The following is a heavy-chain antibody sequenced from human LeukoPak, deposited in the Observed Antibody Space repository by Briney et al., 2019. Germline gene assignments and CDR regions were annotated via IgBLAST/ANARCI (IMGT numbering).Heavy chain of an antibody. D-gene: IGHD2-8*01. CDR1: GFTFSSYA. J-gene: IGHJ6*04. CDR2: ISSNGGST. V-gene: IGHV3-64D*06. CDR3: AGAQGDGPWQYYYGMDV. Sequence: GGSLRLSCSASGFTFSSYAMHWVRQAPGKGLEDVSAISSNGGSTYYADSVKGRFTISRDNSKNTLYLQMSSLRAEDTAVYYCAGAQGDGPWQYYYGMDVWGKGTTVTVSS.